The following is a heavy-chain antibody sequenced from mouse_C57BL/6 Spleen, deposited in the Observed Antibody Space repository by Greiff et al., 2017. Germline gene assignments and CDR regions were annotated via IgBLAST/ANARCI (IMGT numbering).Heavy chain of an antibody. V-gene: IGHV5-17*01. CDR2: ISSGSSTI. CDR1: GFTFSDYG. J-gene: IGHJ4*01. CDR3: AKIYDGYSYYAMDY. D-gene: IGHD2-3*01. Sequence: EVKLVESEGGLVKPGGSLKLSCAASGFTFSDYGMHWVRQAPEKGLEWVAYISSGSSTIYYADTVKGRFTISRDNAKNTLFLQMTSLRSEATAMYSCAKIYDGYSYYAMDYWGQGTSVTVSS.